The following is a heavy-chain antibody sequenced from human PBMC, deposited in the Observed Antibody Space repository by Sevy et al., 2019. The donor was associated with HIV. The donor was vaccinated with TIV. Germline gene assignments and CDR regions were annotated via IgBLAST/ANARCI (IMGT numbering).Heavy chain of an antibody. Sequence: GGCLRLSCVVSGFTFTTSGMHWVRQAPGKGLEWVAVISYHGRDKFYADSVKGRFTISRDNSDNILYLHMNSLRREDTAVYYCAKDFTGYNGMDVWGQGTMVTVSS. D-gene: IGHD3-9*01. CDR2: ISYHGRDK. V-gene: IGHV3-30*18. CDR1: GFTFTTSG. CDR3: AKDFTGYNGMDV. J-gene: IGHJ6*02.